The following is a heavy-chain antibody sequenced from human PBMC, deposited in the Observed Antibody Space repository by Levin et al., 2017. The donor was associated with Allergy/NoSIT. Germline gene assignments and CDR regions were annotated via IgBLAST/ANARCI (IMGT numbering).Heavy chain of an antibody. J-gene: IGHJ5*02. Sequence: GSLRLSCTVSGGSISNSNYYWGWIRQPPGKGLEWIGSIYQSESTYYNPSLKSRVTISVDTSKNELSLKLSSVTAADTAVYYCARGHKGGRGIAAAEFDPWGQGTLVTVSS. D-gene: IGHD6-13*01. CDR1: GGSISNSNYY. V-gene: IGHV4-39*07. CDR3: ARGHKGGRGIAAAEFDP. CDR2: IYQSEST.